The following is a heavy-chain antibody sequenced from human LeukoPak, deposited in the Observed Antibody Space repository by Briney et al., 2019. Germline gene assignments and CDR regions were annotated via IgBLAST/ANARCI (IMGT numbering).Heavy chain of an antibody. CDR2: INHSGRT. CDR3: ARAYHYDSTGYFEDEY. V-gene: IGHV4-34*01. Sequence: SETLSLTCAVYGGSLSGYNWFWIRQPPGKGLEWIGKINHSGRTNYNPSLKSRVTISIDKSENRFSVKLTSVTAADSAVYFCARAYHYDSTGYFEDEYWGQGTLVAVSS. CDR1: GGSLSGYN. J-gene: IGHJ4*02. D-gene: IGHD3-22*01.